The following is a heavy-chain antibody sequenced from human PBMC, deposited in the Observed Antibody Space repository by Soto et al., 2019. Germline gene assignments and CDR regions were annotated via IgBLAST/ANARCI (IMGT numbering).Heavy chain of an antibody. CDR3: AKVPLEMATIHYGMDV. J-gene: IGHJ6*02. CDR2: ISYDGSNK. V-gene: IGHV3-30*18. D-gene: IGHD5-12*01. CDR1: GFTFSSYG. Sequence: GVSLRLSCAASGFTFSSYGMHWVRQAPGKGLEWVAVISYDGSNKYYADSVKGRFTISRDNSKNTLYLQMNSLRAEDTAVYYCAKVPLEMATIHYGMDVWGQGTTVTVSS.